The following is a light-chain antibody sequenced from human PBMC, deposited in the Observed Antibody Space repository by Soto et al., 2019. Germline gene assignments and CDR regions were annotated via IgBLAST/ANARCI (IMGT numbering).Light chain of an antibody. CDR2: EGS. CDR1: ISDVVSYDL. Sequence: QSALTQPASVSGSPGQSITISCTGTISDVVSYDLVSWYQQHPGKAPKLMIYEGSKRPSGVSSRFSGSKSGNTASLTISGLQAEDEADYYCATWDGSLPGEVFGGGTKLTVL. CDR3: ATWDGSLPGEV. J-gene: IGLJ2*01. V-gene: IGLV2-23*01.